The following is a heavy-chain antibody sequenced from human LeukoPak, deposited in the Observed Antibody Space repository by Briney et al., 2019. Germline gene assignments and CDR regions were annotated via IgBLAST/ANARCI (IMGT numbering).Heavy chain of an antibody. Sequence: ASVKVSCKASGYTFTSYYMHWVRQAPGQGLEWMGGFDPEDGETIYAQKFQGRVTMTEDTSTDTAYMELSSLRSEDTAVYYCTITMVRGVITAPDYWGQGTLVTVSS. CDR1: GYTFTSYY. CDR2: FDPEDGET. CDR3: TITMVRGVITAPDY. J-gene: IGHJ4*02. V-gene: IGHV1-24*01. D-gene: IGHD3-10*01.